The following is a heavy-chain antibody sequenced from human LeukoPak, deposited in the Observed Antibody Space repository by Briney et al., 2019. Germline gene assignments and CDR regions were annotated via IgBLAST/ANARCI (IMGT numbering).Heavy chain of an antibody. CDR3: ARSRDHPSRAGYDY. J-gene: IGHJ4*02. CDR1: GFTFSNYA. V-gene: IGHV3-21*01. Sequence: PGGSLRLSCAASGFTFSNYAMTWVRQAPGKGLEWVSSISSSSSYVYYADSVKGRFTISRDNAKNSLYLQMNSLRAEDTAVYYCARSRDHPSRAGYDYWGQGTLVTVSS. CDR2: ISSSSSYV. D-gene: IGHD1-14*01.